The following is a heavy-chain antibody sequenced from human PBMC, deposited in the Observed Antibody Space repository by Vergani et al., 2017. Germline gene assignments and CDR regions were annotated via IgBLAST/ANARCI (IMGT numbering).Heavy chain of an antibody. D-gene: IGHD1-14*01. V-gene: IGHV4-31*03. Sequence: QVQLQESGPGLVKPSQTLSLTCTVSGGSISSGGYYWSWLRQHPGKGLEWIGYIYYSGSNNYNPSLKSRVTMSVDTSTNQFSLKLSSVTAADTAVYYCARTTGDQRPVSVWGQGTLVTVSS. CDR2: IYYSGSN. CDR3: ARTTGDQRPVSV. J-gene: IGHJ4*02. CDR1: GGSISSGGYY.